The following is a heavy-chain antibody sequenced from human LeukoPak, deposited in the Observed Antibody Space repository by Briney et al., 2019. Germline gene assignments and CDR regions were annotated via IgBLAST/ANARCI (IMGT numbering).Heavy chain of an antibody. J-gene: IGHJ6*03. D-gene: IGHD3-10*01. V-gene: IGHV3-7*03. Sequence: GGSLRLSCAASGFTFSSYSLNWVRQAPGKGLEWVANIKQDGSEKYYVDSVKGRFTISRDNSKNSLYLQMNSLRTEDTALYYCAKAYGPYYYYYMDVWGKGTTVTVSS. CDR1: GFTFSSYS. CDR2: IKQDGSEK. CDR3: AKAYGPYYYYYMDV.